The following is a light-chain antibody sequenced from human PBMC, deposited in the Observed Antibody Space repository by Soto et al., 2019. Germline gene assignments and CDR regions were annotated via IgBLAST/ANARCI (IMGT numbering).Light chain of an antibody. Sequence: ALTQPPSASGSPGQSVTISCTGTSSDVGGYNYVSWYLQHPGKAPKLMIYEVSKRPSGVPDRFSGSKFGNTASLTVSGLQAEDEADYYCSSYAGSNNYVFGTGTKVTVL. CDR1: SSDVGGYNY. CDR2: EVS. CDR3: SSYAGSNNYV. J-gene: IGLJ1*01. V-gene: IGLV2-8*01.